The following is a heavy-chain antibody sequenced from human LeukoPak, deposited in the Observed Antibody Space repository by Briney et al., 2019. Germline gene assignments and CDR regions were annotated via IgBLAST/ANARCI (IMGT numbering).Heavy chain of an antibody. CDR2: IGAGGSDT. Sequence: AGGSPRLSCAASGFTFSNYAMTWVRQAPGKGLEWVSTIGAGGSDTYYPDSVKGRFTISRDNSKNTLYLQMHSLRAEDTAVYFCAKDDASGSYSEYWGQGTLVIVSS. J-gene: IGHJ4*02. V-gene: IGHV3-23*01. CDR3: AKDDASGSYSEY. CDR1: GFTFSNYA. D-gene: IGHD3-10*01.